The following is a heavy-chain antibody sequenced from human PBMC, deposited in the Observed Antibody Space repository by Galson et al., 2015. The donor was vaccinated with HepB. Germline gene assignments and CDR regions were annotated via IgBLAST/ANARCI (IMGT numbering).Heavy chain of an antibody. Sequence: SLRLSCAASGFNFGYYNMSWVRQAPGKGLEWVASISSSGTYTYYGDSVKGRFIASRDNAKKSLYLQLSSLRAEDTAVFYCAKHHSPNSEYSSGCYGALDSWGQGTLVTVSS. CDR2: ISSSGTYT. D-gene: IGHD4/OR15-4a*01. V-gene: IGHV3-21*01. CDR3: AKHHSPNSEYSSGCYGALDS. CDR1: GFNFGYYN. J-gene: IGHJ4*02.